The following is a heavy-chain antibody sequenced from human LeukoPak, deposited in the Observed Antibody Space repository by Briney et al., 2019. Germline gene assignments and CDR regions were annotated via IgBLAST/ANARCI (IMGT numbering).Heavy chain of an antibody. CDR1: GFTFSNYV. CDR2: VSGTGGST. J-gene: IGHJ4*02. Sequence: PGGSLRLSCAASGFTFSNYVMTWVRQAPGKGLEWVAAVSGTGGSTHYADSVKGRFTISRDNSRNTLSLQMNSLRADDTALYYCAKGGSRGYSYGYLDYWGQGTLVTVSS. CDR3: AKGGSRGYSYGYLDY. V-gene: IGHV3-23*01. D-gene: IGHD5-18*01.